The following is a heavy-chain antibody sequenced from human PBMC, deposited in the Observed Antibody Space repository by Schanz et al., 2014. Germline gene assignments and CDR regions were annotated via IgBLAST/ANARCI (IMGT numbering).Heavy chain of an antibody. Sequence: QVQLVESGGTLVKPGGSLRLSCAASGFTFSSYGMHWVRQAPGKGLEWVAVLWNDGSDKYYADSVKGRFTISRDNSKNTLYLEMTSLRGEDTAVYYCARENLNWEAFDIWGQGTVVTVSS. CDR3: ARENLNWEAFDI. CDR1: GFTFSSYG. D-gene: IGHD7-27*01. V-gene: IGHV3-33*01. CDR2: LWNDGSDK. J-gene: IGHJ3*02.